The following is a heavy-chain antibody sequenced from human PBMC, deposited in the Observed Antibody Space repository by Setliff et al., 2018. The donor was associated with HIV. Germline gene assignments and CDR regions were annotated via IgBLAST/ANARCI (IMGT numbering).Heavy chain of an antibody. CDR1: GGTFSRYT. CDR3: ASSFGGNYLEAFDI. Sequence: SVKVSCKSSGGTFSRYTLSWVRQAPGQGLEWMGGIIPIFGTTNYAQKLQGRVSISADASTSTTYMDLSSLTSDDTAVYYCASSFGGNYLEAFDIWGQGTMVTVSS. J-gene: IGHJ3*02. D-gene: IGHD2-21*02. CDR2: IIPIFGTT. V-gene: IGHV1-69*13.